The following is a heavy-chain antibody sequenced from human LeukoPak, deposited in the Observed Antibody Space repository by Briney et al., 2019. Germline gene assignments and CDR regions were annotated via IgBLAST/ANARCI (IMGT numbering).Heavy chain of an antibody. CDR2: IIPIFGTA. V-gene: IGHV1-69*01. D-gene: IGHD3-9*01. CDR3: ARDQRYFDWLAGPRGIFDY. Sequence: SVKVSCKASGGTFSSYAISWVRQAPGQGLEWMGGIIPIFGTANYAQKFQGRVTITADESTSTAYMELSSLRPEDTAVYYCARDQRYFDWLAGPRGIFDYWGQGTLVTVSS. J-gene: IGHJ4*02. CDR1: GGTFSSYA.